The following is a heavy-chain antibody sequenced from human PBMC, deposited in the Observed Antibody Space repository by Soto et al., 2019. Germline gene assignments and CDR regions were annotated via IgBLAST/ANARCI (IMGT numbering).Heavy chain of an antibody. J-gene: IGHJ6*02. D-gene: IGHD1-26*01. CDR1: GFTFSSYG. V-gene: IGHV3-48*02. Sequence: GGSLRLSCAASGFTFSSYGMHWVRQAPGKGLEWVSYIDSASIIYYADSVKGRFIISRDNAKNSLYLRMNSLRDEDTAVYYCARDLPLARWVGGMDVWGQGTTVTVSS. CDR2: IDSASII. CDR3: ARDLPLARWVGGMDV.